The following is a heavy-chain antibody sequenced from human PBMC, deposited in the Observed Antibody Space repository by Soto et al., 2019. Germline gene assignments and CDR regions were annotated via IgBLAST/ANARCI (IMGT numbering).Heavy chain of an antibody. CDR1: GGTFSSYA. CDR2: IIPIFGTA. J-gene: IGHJ3*02. V-gene: IGHV1-69*13. Sequence: SVKVSCKASGGTFSSYAISWVRQAPGQGLEWMGGIIPIFGTANYAQKFQGRVTITADESTSTAYMGLSSLRSEATAVYYWARIIDYAFDIWGQGTMVTVSS. CDR3: ARIIDYAFDI.